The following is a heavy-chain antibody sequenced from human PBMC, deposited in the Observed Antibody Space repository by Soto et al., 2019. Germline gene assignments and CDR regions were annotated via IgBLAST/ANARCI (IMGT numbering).Heavy chain of an antibody. CDR3: AREDCSSTSCYWDY. V-gene: IGHV3-33*01. CDR1: GFTFSSYG. J-gene: IGHJ4*02. D-gene: IGHD2-2*01. CDR2: IWYDGSNK. Sequence: GGSLRLSCAASGFTFSSYGMHWVRQAPGKGLEWVAVIWYDGSNKYYADSVKGRFTISRDNSKNTLYLQMNSLRAEDTAVYYCAREDCSSTSCYWDYWGQGTLVTVSS.